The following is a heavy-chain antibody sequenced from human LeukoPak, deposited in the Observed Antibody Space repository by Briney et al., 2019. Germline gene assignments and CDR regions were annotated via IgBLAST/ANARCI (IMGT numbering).Heavy chain of an antibody. CDR2: NNGYNGNT. V-gene: IGHV1-18*01. CDR3: AREGAGSGWPDY. D-gene: IGHD6-19*01. J-gene: IGHJ4*02. CDR1: GYTFINYG. Sequence: ASVKVSCKASGYTFINYGISWVRQAPGQGLEWMGWNNGYNGNTNYAQKLQGRVSMTTDTSTNTAYMELRSLRSDDTAEYYCAREGAGSGWPDYWGQGTLVTVSS.